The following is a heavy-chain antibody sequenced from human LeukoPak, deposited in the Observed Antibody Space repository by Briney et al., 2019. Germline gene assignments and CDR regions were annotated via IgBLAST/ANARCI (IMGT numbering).Heavy chain of an antibody. CDR2: IYYSGST. CDR1: GGSISSSSYY. Sequence: SKTLSLTCTVSGGSISSSSYYWGWIRQPPGKGLEWIGSIYYSGSTYYNPSLKSRVTISVDTSKNQFSLKLSSVTAADTAVYYCARVRGDYGEDSYYYYMDVWGKGTTVTISS. CDR3: ARVRGDYGEDSYYYYMDV. D-gene: IGHD4-17*01. J-gene: IGHJ6*03. V-gene: IGHV4-39*07.